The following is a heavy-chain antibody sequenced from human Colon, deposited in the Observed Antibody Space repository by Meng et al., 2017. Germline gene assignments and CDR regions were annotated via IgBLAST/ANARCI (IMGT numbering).Heavy chain of an antibody. CDR3: LHWDAY. Sequence: EVQLLESGGGLVQPGGSLRLSFAASGFTFSRYAMSWVRQAPGKGLEWVSAISDGGIDTFYADSVKGRFTISRDNAKSTLYLQMNSLRAEDTGVYYCLHWDAYWGQGTLVTVSS. D-gene: IGHD7-27*01. J-gene: IGHJ4*02. CDR2: ISDGGIDT. CDR1: GFTFSRYA. V-gene: IGHV3-23*01.